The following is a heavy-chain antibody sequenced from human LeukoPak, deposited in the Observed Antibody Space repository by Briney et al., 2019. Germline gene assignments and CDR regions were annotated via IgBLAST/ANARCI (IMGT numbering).Heavy chain of an antibody. CDR3: ARDRVEWELLRWFDP. CDR2: ISSSGSTI. CDR1: GFTFSDYY. J-gene: IGHJ5*02. V-gene: IGHV3-11*01. Sequence: GGSLRLSCAASGFTFSDYYMSWIRQAPGKGLEWVSYISSSGSTIYYADSVKGRFTISRDNAKNSLYLQMNSLRAEDTAVYYCARDRVEWELLRWFDPWGQGTLVTVSS. D-gene: IGHD1-26*01.